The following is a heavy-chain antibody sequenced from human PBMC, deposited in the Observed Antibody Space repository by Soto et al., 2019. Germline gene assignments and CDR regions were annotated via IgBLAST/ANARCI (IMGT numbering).Heavy chain of an antibody. CDR2: IYYSGST. V-gene: IGHV4-59*01. CDR1: GGSISSYY. D-gene: IGHD6-6*01. Sequence: LSLTCTVSGGSISSYYWSWIRQPPGKGLEWIGYIYYSGSTNYNPSLKSRVTISVDTSKNQFSLKLSSVTAADTAVYYCARDLEYSSSSGFDYWGQGTLVTVSS. CDR3: ARDLEYSSSSGFDY. J-gene: IGHJ4*02.